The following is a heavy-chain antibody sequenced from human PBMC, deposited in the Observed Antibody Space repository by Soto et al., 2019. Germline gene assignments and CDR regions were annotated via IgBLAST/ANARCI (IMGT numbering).Heavy chain of an antibody. J-gene: IGHJ4*02. V-gene: IGHV3-7*03. Sequence: GGSLRLSCAASGFTFSNYWMRWVRQAPGKGLAWVADIKQDGTEKYYVDSVNGRFTISRDNAKNSLYLQMNSLRAEDTAVYYCARDKYYDFWIGYSNYYFDYWGQGALVTVSS. CDR2: IKQDGTEK. D-gene: IGHD3-3*01. CDR3: ARDKYYDFWIGYSNYYFDY. CDR1: GFTFSNYW.